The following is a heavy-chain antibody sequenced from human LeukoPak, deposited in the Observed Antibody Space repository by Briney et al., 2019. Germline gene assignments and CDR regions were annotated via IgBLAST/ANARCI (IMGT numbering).Heavy chain of an antibody. D-gene: IGHD4-23*01. V-gene: IGHV3-74*01. J-gene: IGHJ6*04. CDR3: AREGGNFSHGMDV. Sequence: GGSLRLSCVASGFTFSNYWMHWVRQVPGKGLVWVSRTNGDGHSASTTYADSVKGRFTTSRDNSKNTLYLQMNSLRVEDAAVYFCAREGGNFSHGMDVWGKGTTVTVSS. CDR2: TNGDGHSAST. CDR1: GFTFSNYW.